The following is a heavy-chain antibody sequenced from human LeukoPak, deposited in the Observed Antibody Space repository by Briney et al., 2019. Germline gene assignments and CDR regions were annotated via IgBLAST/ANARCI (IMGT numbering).Heavy chain of an antibody. CDR1: GFTFSSYA. CDR3: ASRYCSGGSCPYYYYYYMDV. V-gene: IGHV3-23*01. CDR2: ISGSGGST. J-gene: IGHJ6*03. D-gene: IGHD2-15*01. Sequence: PGGSLRLSCAASGFTFSSYARSWVAQAPGKGLEWVSAISGSGGSTYYADSVKGRFTISRDNSKNTLYLQMNSLRAEDTAVYYCASRYCSGGSCPYYYYYYMDVWGKGTTVTVSS.